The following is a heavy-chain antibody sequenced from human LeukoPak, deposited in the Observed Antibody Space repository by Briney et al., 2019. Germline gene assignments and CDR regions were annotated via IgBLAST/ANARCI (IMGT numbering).Heavy chain of an antibody. CDR3: ARHRVAARFNWFDP. D-gene: IGHD6-6*01. Sequence: SEILSLTCTVSGGSISSGSYYWSWIRQPPGKGLEWIGEINHSGSTNYNPSLKSRVTISVDTSKNQFSLKLSSVTAADTAVYYCARHRVAARFNWFDPWGQGTLVTVSS. J-gene: IGHJ5*02. CDR1: GGSISSGSYY. CDR2: INHSGST. V-gene: IGHV4-39*01.